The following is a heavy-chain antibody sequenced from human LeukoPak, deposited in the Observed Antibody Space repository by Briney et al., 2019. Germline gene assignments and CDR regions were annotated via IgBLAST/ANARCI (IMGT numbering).Heavy chain of an antibody. V-gene: IGHV3-23*01. Sequence: GGSLRLSCAASGFTFSSYAMNWVRQAPGKGLERVSVISGSGGSTYYADSVKGRFTISRDNSKNTLYLQMNSLRAEDTAVYYCAKRSAWGYDFDDAFDIWGQGTMVTVSS. CDR1: GFTFSSYA. CDR2: ISGSGGST. J-gene: IGHJ3*02. D-gene: IGHD3/OR15-3a*01. CDR3: AKRSAWGYDFDDAFDI.